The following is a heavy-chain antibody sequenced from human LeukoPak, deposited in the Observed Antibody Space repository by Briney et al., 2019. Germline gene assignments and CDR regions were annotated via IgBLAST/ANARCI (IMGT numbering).Heavy chain of an antibody. D-gene: IGHD2-15*01. Sequence: GGSLRLSCVVSGFTLSDACMSWVRQAPGKGLEWIGRVKRKSDGGTRDHAEPVKGRFTISREDSPNTLYLQMNSLKTEDSAFYYCTTGGGAYCSGGSCFPETFDYWGQGTLVAVSS. V-gene: IGHV3-15*01. CDR1: GFTLSDAC. CDR3: TTGGGAYCSGGSCFPETFDY. CDR2: VKRKSDGGTR. J-gene: IGHJ4*02.